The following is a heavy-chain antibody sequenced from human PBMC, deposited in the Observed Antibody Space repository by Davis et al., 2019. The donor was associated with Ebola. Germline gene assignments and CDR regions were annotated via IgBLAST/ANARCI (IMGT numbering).Heavy chain of an antibody. J-gene: IGHJ5*02. CDR1: GYTFTSYD. Sequence: ASVKVSCKASGYTFTSYDINWVRQATGQGLEWMGWMNPNSGNTGYAQKFQGRVTMTTDTSTSTAYMELRSLRSDDTAVYYCARGGGILLSGGKGWFDPWGQGTLVTVSS. CDR3: ARGGGILLSGGKGWFDP. CDR2: MNPNSGNT. V-gene: IGHV1-8*01. D-gene: IGHD3-16*01.